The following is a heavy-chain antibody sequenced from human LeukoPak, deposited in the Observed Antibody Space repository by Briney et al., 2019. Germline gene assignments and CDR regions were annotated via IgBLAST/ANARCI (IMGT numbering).Heavy chain of an antibody. CDR2: IYYSGST. Sequence: SETPSLTCTVSGGSISSYYWSWIRQPPGKGLEWIGYIYYSGSTNYNPSLKSRVTISVDTSKNQFSLKLSSVTAADTAVYYCARHPVYSSAWTRSYYFDYWGQGTLVTVSS. J-gene: IGHJ4*02. V-gene: IGHV4-59*01. CDR3: ARHPVYSSAWTRSYYFDY. D-gene: IGHD6-19*01. CDR1: GGSISSYY.